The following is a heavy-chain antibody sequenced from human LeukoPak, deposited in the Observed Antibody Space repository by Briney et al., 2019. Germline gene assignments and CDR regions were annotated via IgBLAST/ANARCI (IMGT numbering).Heavy chain of an antibody. CDR1: GGSISSYY. CDR3: ARDKNHRIFWSGKPFPLDY. Sequence: SETLSLTCTVSGGSISSYYWSWIRQPAGKGLEWIGRIYTSGSTNYNPSLKSRVTMSVDTSKNQFSLKLSSVTAEDTAVYYCARDKNHRIFWSGKPFPLDYWGQGTLVTVSS. CDR2: IYTSGST. D-gene: IGHD3-3*01. V-gene: IGHV4-4*07. J-gene: IGHJ4*02.